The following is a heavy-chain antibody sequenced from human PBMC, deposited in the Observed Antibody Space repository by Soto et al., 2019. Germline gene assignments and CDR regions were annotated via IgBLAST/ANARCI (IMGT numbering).Heavy chain of an antibody. CDR3: ARRTRNYYYYGMDV. CDR1: GGSFSGYY. J-gene: IGHJ6*02. Sequence: QVQLQQWGAGLLKPSETLSLTCAVYGGSFSGYYWSWIRQPPGKGLEWIGEINHSGSTNYNPSLKSRVPISVDTSKNQFSLKLSSVTAADTAVYYCARRTRNYYYYGMDVWGQGTTVTVSS. D-gene: IGHD1-1*01. V-gene: IGHV4-34*01. CDR2: INHSGST.